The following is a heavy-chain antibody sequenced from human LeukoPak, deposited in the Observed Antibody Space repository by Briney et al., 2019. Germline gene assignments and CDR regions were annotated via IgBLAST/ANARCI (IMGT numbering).Heavy chain of an antibody. Sequence: SETLSLTCAVYGGSFSGYYWSWIRQPPGKGLEWIGEINHSGSTNYNPSLKSRVTISVDTSKNQFSLKLSSVTAADTAVYYCARGRRYSSGWLLWSDPWGQGTLVTVSS. D-gene: IGHD6-19*01. CDR2: INHSGST. V-gene: IGHV4-34*01. J-gene: IGHJ5*02. CDR1: GGSFSGYY. CDR3: ARGRRYSSGWLLWSDP.